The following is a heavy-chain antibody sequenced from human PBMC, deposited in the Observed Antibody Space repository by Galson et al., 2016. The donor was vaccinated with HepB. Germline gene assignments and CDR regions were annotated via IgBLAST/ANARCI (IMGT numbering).Heavy chain of an antibody. D-gene: IGHD5-12*01. Sequence: CAISGDSVSSNSAAWNRIRQSPSRGLEWLGRTYYRSKWYNNYAVSAKSRITIKSDTSKNQFSLQLNSVTPEDTAVYYCAIDGQGLVAFDYWGQGTLVTVSS. V-gene: IGHV6-1*01. CDR3: AIDGQGLVAFDY. J-gene: IGHJ4*02. CDR2: TYYRSKWYN. CDR1: GDSVSSNSAA.